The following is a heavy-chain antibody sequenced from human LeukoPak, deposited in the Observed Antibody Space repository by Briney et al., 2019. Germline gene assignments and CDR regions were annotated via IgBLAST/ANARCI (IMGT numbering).Heavy chain of an antibody. CDR1: GGSISSSSYY. CDR2: IYYSGST. D-gene: IGHD5-18*01. V-gene: IGHV4-39*01. Sequence: PSETLSLTCTVSGGSISSSSYYWGWIRQPPGKGLEWIGSIYYSGSTYYNPSLKSRVTISVDTSKNQFSLKLSSVTAADTAVYYCARCDVDTAMALDYWGQGTLVTVSS. J-gene: IGHJ4*02. CDR3: ARCDVDTAMALDY.